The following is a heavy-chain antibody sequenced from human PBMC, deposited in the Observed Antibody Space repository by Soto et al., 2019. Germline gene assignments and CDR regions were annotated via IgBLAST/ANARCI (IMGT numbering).Heavy chain of an antibody. V-gene: IGHV3-48*03. CDR1: EFTFSSYE. J-gene: IGHJ4*02. D-gene: IGHD6-13*01. CDR2: ISSSGTTI. CDR3: VRFGGAAAGPGDY. Sequence: GGSLRLSCVASEFTFSSYEMNWVRQAPGKGLEWVSYISSSGTTIYYTDSVKGRFTISRDNAKKSLYLQMNSLRAEDTAVYYCVRFGGAAAGPGDYWGQGTLVTVSS.